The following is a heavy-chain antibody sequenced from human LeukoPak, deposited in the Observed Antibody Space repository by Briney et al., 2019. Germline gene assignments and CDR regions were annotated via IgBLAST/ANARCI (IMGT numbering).Heavy chain of an antibody. V-gene: IGHV3-23*01. J-gene: IGHJ4*02. CDR3: AKDHEQWLVRGYFDY. CDR2: ISGSGGST. CDR1: GVTFSSYA. D-gene: IGHD6-19*01. Sequence: GGSLRLSCAATGVTFSSYAMSWVRQAPGKGLEWVSAISGSGGSTYYADSVKGRFTISRDNSKNTLYLQMNSLRAEDTAVYYCAKDHEQWLVRGYFDYWGQGTLVTVSS.